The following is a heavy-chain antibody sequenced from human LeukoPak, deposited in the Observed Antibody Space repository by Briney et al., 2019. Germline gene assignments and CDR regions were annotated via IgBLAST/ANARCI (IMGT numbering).Heavy chain of an antibody. CDR1: GVTFSSYA. CDR2: ISGSGGST. V-gene: IGHV3-23*01. J-gene: IGHJ4*02. CDR3: AKASNWGEFYYFDY. D-gene: IGHD7-27*01. Sequence: GGSLRPSCAASGVTFSSYAMSWVRQAPGKGLEWVSAISGSGGSTYYADSVKGRFTISRDNSKNTLYLQMNSLRAEDTAVYYCAKASNWGEFYYFDYWGQGTLVTVSS.